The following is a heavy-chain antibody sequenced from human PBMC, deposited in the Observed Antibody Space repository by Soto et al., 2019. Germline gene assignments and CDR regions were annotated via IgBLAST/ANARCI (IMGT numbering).Heavy chain of an antibody. Sequence: SETLSCTCILSGSSISISSYFRAAIPQPHGQGLAWIGTMYYGVTTYYNPSLESRVTISVDTPKNQFSLELSSVTAADTAVYSCARHPGYCSGSSCYGYYTMDVWGQGTTVS. J-gene: IGHJ6*02. CDR3: ARHPGYCSGSSCYGYYTMDV. CDR2: MYYGVTT. D-gene: IGHD2-2*01. V-gene: IGHV4-39*01. CDR1: GSSISISSYF.